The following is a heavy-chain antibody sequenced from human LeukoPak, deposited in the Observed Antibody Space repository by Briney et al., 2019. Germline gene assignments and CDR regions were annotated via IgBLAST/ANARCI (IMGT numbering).Heavy chain of an antibody. J-gene: IGHJ6*03. CDR2: IIPIFGTA. CDR3: ARVGGLVGAESSYYYYYYMDV. CDR1: GGTFSSYA. D-gene: IGHD1-26*01. V-gene: IGHV1-69*05. Sequence: GSSVKVSCKASGGTFSSYAISWVRQAPGQGLEWMGGIIPIFGTANYAQKFQGRVTITTDTSTSTAYMELRSLRSDDTAVCYCARVGGLVGAESSYYYYYYMDVWGKGTTVTVSS.